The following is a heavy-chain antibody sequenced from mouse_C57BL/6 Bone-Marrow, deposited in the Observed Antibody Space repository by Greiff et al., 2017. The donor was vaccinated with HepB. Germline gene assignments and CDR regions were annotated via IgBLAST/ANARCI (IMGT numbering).Heavy chain of an antibody. J-gene: IGHJ4*01. V-gene: IGHV1-66*01. CDR1: GYSFTSYY. CDR2: IYPGSGNT. D-gene: IGHD2-3*01. CDR3: AREGVYDGYYGAMDY. Sequence: QVQLQQSGPELVKPGASVKISCKASGYSFTSYYIHWVKQRPGQGLEWIGWIYPGSGNTKYNEKFKGKATLTADTSSSTAYMQLSSLTSEDSAVYYCAREGVYDGYYGAMDYWGQGTSVTVSS.